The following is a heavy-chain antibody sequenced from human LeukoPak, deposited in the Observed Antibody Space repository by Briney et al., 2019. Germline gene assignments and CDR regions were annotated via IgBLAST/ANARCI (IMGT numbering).Heavy chain of an antibody. D-gene: IGHD6-19*01. V-gene: IGHV3-23*01. Sequence: GGSLRLSCAASGFNFSSYAMSWVRQAPGKGLEWVSTISAGGDSTYYADSVKGRFTISRDNSKNTLSLQMSTLRAEDTAIYYCTKRLTLAGTFDYWGQGTLVTVSS. CDR2: ISAGGDST. CDR3: TKRLTLAGTFDY. J-gene: IGHJ4*02. CDR1: GFNFSSYA.